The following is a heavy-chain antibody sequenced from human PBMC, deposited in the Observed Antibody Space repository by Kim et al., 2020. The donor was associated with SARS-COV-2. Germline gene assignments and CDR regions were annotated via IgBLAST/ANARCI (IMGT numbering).Heavy chain of an antibody. D-gene: IGHD2-2*01. V-gene: IGHV3-23*01. Sequence: DSVKGRFTISRDNSKNTLYLQMNSLRAEDTAVYYCAKWPIRQYQNPFDYWGQGTLVTVSS. CDR3: AKWPIRQYQNPFDY. J-gene: IGHJ4*02.